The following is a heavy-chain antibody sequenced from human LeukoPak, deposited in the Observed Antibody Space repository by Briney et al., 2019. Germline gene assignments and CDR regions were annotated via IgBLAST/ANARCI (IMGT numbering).Heavy chain of an antibody. CDR3: ARDLIKGGLY. CDR1: RGSISSYY. Sequence: SETLSLTCTVSRGSISSYYWSWIRQPAGKGLEWIGRIYTSGSTNYNPSLKSRVTISVDKSKNQFSLKLSSVTAADTAVYYCARDLIKGGLYWGQGTLVTVSS. J-gene: IGHJ4*02. V-gene: IGHV4-4*07. CDR2: IYTSGST. D-gene: IGHD2-15*01.